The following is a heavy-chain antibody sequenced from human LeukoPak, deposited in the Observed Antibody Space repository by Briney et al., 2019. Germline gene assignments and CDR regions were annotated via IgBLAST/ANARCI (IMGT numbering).Heavy chain of an antibody. CDR3: ARAPTEYYYDSSGYYSGPSGFDY. J-gene: IGHJ4*02. CDR2: IYPGDSDT. D-gene: IGHD3-22*01. V-gene: IGHV5-51*01. CDR1: GYSFTSYW. Sequence: GESLKISCKGSGYSFTSYWNGWVRQMPGKGLEWMGIIYPGDSDTRYSPSFQGQVTISADKSISTAYLQWSSLKASDTAMYYCARAPTEYYYDSSGYYSGPSGFDYWGQGTLVTVSS.